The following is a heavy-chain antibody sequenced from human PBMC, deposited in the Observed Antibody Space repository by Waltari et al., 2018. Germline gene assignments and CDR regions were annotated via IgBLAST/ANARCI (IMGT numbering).Heavy chain of an antibody. V-gene: IGHV3-53*04. CDR1: GFNVSGYY. CDR2: VYSGGSI. J-gene: IGHJ4*02. Sequence: EVQLVESGGGLVQPGGSLRLSCAAAGFNVSGYYMSWVRQAPGRGLGWVSIVYSGGSIYYADSVQGRVTISRHKSKNTLYLQMNSLRPEDTAVYYCARGAAVAGRGFDYWGQGTLVTVSS. CDR3: ARGAAVAGRGFDY. D-gene: IGHD6-19*01.